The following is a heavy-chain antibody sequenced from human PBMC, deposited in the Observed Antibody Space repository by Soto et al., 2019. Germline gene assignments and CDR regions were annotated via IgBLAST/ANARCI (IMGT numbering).Heavy chain of an antibody. D-gene: IGHD4-17*01. J-gene: IGHJ4*02. CDR3: ASETCGESGGYFAP. CDR1: GDTISTGGYT. CDR2: TYHSGSP. Sequence: QLQLQESGSRLVKSSETLSLTCDVSGDTISTGGYTWAWIRQPPGEALDWIGNTYHSGSPYYSPSPKRRVITSVDRCKNQHALKVRSVTAADTAVRSCASETCGESGGYFAPWGQGILVTVSS. V-gene: IGHV4-30-2*01.